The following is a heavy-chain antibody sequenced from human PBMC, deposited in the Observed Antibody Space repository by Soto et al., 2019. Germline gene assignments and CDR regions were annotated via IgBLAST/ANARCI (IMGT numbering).Heavy chain of an antibody. CDR3: AKRPYDSDWYFDL. J-gene: IGHJ2*01. V-gene: IGHV3-23*01. CDR2: ISGSGGST. D-gene: IGHD3-22*01. Sequence: GGSLRLSCAASGFTFSSYAMSWVRQAPGKGLEWVSGISGSGGSTYYADSVKGRFTISRDNSKNTLYLQMNSLRAEDTAVYYCAKRPYDSDWYFDLWGRGTLVTVSS. CDR1: GFTFSSYA.